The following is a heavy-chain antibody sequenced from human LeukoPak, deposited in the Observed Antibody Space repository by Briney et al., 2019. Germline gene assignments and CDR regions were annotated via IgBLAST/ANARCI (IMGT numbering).Heavy chain of an antibody. V-gene: IGHV3-7*01. CDR2: IKQDGSEK. J-gene: IGHJ4*02. D-gene: IGHD3-9*01. CDR3: AREPPILTGYYF. CDR1: GFTFSSYG. Sequence: PGGSLRLSCAASGFTFSSYGMHWVRQAPGKGLEWVANIKQDGSEKYYVDSVKGRFTISRDNAKNSLYLQMNSLRAEDAAVYYCAREPPILTGYYFWGQGTLVTVSS.